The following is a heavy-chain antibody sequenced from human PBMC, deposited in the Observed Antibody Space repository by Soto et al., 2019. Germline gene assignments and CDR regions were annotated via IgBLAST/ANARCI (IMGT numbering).Heavy chain of an antibody. J-gene: IGHJ5*02. CDR1: GGSISSGGYY. Sequence: QVQLQESGPGLVKPSQTLSLTCTVSGGSISSGGYYWSWIRQHPGKGLEWIGYIYYSGSTYYNPSLKSRVTISVDTSKNQFCLKLSSVTAADTAVYYCARGGVTTREYSRPYNWFDPWGQGTLVTVSS. V-gene: IGHV4-31*03. CDR3: ARGGVTTREYSRPYNWFDP. CDR2: IYYSGST. D-gene: IGHD6-6*01.